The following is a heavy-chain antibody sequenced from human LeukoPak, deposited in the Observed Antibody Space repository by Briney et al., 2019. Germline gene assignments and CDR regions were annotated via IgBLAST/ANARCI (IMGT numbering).Heavy chain of an antibody. CDR1: GFXFSSYA. D-gene: IGHD1-1*01. V-gene: IGHV3-23*01. J-gene: IGHJ4*02. Sequence: GGSLRLSCAASGFXFSSYAMSWVRLAPGKGREWVSRISGSGDSTYYADSVKGRFTISRDNSKNTLYLQMNSLRAEDTAVYYCAKDRNVWNFDSWGQGTLVTVSA. CDR3: AKDRNVWNFDS. CDR2: ISGSGDST.